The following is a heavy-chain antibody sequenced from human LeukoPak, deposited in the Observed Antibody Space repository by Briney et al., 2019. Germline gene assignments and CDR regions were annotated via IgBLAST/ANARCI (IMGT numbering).Heavy chain of an antibody. CDR2: VASSGTS. CDR3: ARVVRGVVTSNWFDP. Sequence: SGTLSLTCTVSGDSLNTYYWTWIRQTPGKELEWIGFVASSGTSNYNPSLKSRVSISIDTSKNQFSLALTSVTPADTAVYYCARVVRGVVTSNWFDPWGQGTLVSVSS. V-gene: IGHV4-59*01. D-gene: IGHD2-21*02. J-gene: IGHJ5*02. CDR1: GDSLNTYY.